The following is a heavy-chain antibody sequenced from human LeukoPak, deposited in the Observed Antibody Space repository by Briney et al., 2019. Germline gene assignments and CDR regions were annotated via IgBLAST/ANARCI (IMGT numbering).Heavy chain of an antibody. D-gene: IGHD5-18*01. V-gene: IGHV3-30*18. Sequence: GGSLRLSCAASGFTVSSNYMSWVRQAPGKGLEWVAVISYDGSNKYYADSVKGRFTISRDNSKNTLYLQMNSLRAEDTAVYYCAKRGHSYGDFDYWGQGTLVTVSS. CDR3: AKRGHSYGDFDY. CDR2: ISYDGSNK. CDR1: GFTVSSNY. J-gene: IGHJ4*02.